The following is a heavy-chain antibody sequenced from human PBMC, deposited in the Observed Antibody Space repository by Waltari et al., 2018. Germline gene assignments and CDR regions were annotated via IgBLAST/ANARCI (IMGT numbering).Heavy chain of an antibody. Sequence: EVQLLESGGGLVQPGGSLRLSCAASGFTFSSYAMSWVRQAPGKGLEWVSAISGSGGSTYYADSVKGRFTISRDNSKNTLYLQMNSLRAEDTAVYYCAKDSSRIAARWEIPFFDYWGQGTLVTVSS. CDR1: GFTFSSYA. CDR2: ISGSGGST. CDR3: AKDSSRIAARWEIPFFDY. J-gene: IGHJ4*02. V-gene: IGHV3-23*01. D-gene: IGHD6-6*01.